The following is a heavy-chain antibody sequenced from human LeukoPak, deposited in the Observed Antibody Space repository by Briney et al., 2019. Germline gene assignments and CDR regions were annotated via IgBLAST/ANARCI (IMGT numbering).Heavy chain of an antibody. V-gene: IGHV3-7*05. CDR1: GFTFSSYW. D-gene: IGHD2-15*01. Sequence: GGSLRLSCAASGFTFSSYWMSWVRQAPGKGLEWMANIKQDGSEKYYVDSVKGRFTISRDNAKNLLYLQMNSLRVEDTAVYYCVRDYCSGVTCYSGYWGQGTLVTVSS. J-gene: IGHJ4*02. CDR3: VRDYCSGVTCYSGY. CDR2: IKQDGSEK.